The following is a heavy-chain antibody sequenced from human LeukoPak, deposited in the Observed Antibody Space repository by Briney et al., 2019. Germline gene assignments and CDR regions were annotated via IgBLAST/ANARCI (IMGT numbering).Heavy chain of an antibody. CDR1: GFTFSSYG. CDR3: AMGYCSSTSCYMRGTDAFDI. Sequence: GGSLRLSCAASGFTFSSYGMHWVRQAPGKGLEWVAFIRYDGSNKYYADSVKGRFTISRDNSKNTLYLQMNSLRAEDTAVYYCAMGYCSSTSCYMRGTDAFDIWGQGTKVTVSS. J-gene: IGHJ3*02. V-gene: IGHV3-30*02. CDR2: IRYDGSNK. D-gene: IGHD2-2*02.